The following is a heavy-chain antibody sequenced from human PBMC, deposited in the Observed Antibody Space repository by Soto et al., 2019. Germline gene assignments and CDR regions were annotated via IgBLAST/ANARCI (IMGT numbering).Heavy chain of an antibody. D-gene: IGHD3-10*01. CDR1: GFTFSSYS. CDR3: ARDYKGWFDP. CDR2: ISSSSSTI. Sequence: EVQLVESGGGLVQPGGSLRLSGAASGFTFSSYSMNWVRQAPGKGLEWVSYISSSSSTIYYADSVKGRFTISRDNAQNSQYLQMNSLRAEDTAVYYCARDYKGWFDPSGQGTLLTVSS. J-gene: IGHJ5*02. V-gene: IGHV3-48*01.